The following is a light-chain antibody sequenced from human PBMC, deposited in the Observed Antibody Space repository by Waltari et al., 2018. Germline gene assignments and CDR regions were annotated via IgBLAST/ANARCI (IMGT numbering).Light chain of an antibody. CDR2: KAS. CDR1: HSIVSS. V-gene: IGKV1-5*03. CDR3: QQYNSYSMWT. Sequence: DIQITQSPSTLSASVGDRVTITCRASHSIVSSVAWYQQKPGKAPRVVMYKASSLESGVPSRFSGSESGTEFTLTITSLQPDDFATYYCQQYNSYSMWTFGQGTKGEVK. J-gene: IGKJ1*01.